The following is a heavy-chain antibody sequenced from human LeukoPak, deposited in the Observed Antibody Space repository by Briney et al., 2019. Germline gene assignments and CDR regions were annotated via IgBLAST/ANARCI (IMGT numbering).Heavy chain of an antibody. J-gene: IGHJ6*03. CDR1: GYSISSGYY. D-gene: IGHD3-10*01. CDR3: AKETIHNVLLWFGESRQYYYYYMDV. Sequence: SDTLSLTCTVSGYSISSGYYWGWIRQPPGKGLEWIGRIYHSGSTYYNPSLKSRVTISVDTSKNQFSLKLSSVTAADTAVYYCAKETIHNVLLWFGESRQYYYYYMDVWGKGTTVTISS. CDR2: IYHSGST. V-gene: IGHV4-38-2*02.